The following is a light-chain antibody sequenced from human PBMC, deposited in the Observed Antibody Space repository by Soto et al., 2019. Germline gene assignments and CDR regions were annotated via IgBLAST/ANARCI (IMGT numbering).Light chain of an antibody. J-gene: IGLJ1*01. V-gene: IGLV2-23*02. CDR3: CSYAGSSTLRV. CDR2: EVS. Sequence: QSVLTQPASVSGSPGQSITISCTGTSSDVGSYNLVSWYQQHPGKAPKLMIYEVSKRPSGVSNRFSGSKSGNTASLTISGLQAEDEADYYCCSYAGSSTLRVFGTGTKVNVL. CDR1: SSDVGSYNL.